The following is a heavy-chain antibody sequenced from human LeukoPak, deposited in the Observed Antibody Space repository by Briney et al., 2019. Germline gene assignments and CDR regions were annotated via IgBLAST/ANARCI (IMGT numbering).Heavy chain of an antibody. CDR2: ISGRGETT. V-gene: IGHV3-23*01. CDR3: AKTNGYFDQ. Sequence: GGSLRLSCAASGFTFSSYGMTWLRPTPAKGLEWVSAISGRGETTYYSDSVKGRFTISSDNSKNTLILQMNSLRVEDAAMYYCAKTNGYFDQWGQGTLVAVSS. CDR1: GFTFSSYG. J-gene: IGHJ4*02. D-gene: IGHD2-8*01.